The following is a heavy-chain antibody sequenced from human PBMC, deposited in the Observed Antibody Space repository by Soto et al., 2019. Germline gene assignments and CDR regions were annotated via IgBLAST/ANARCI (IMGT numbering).Heavy chain of an antibody. CDR1: GFTFSSYG. J-gene: IGHJ4*02. V-gene: IGHV3-33*01. CDR2: IWYDGSNK. Sequence: QVQLVESGGGVVQPGRSLRLSCAASGFTFSSYGMHWVRQAPGTGLEWVAVIWYDGSNKYYADSVKGRFTISRDNSKNTLYLQMNSLRAEDTAVYYCARDGDGDYVELDYWGQGTLVTVSS. D-gene: IGHD4-17*01. CDR3: ARDGDGDYVELDY.